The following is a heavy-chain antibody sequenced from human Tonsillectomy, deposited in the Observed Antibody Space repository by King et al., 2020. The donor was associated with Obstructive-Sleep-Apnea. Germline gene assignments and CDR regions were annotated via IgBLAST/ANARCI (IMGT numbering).Heavy chain of an antibody. Sequence: VQLVESGGGLVQPGGSLRLSCTVSGFTFSSYAMSWVRQAPGKGLEWVSVVSGSGDSTHYADPWRGRFTISRDNSKNTLYLQMNSLRAEDTAVYFCAKSIITMIRGVIIEGYYFEYWGQGTLVTVSS. V-gene: IGHV3-23*04. CDR2: VSGSGDST. J-gene: IGHJ4*02. CDR3: AKSIITMIRGVIIEGYYFEY. CDR1: GFTFSSYA. D-gene: IGHD3-10*01.